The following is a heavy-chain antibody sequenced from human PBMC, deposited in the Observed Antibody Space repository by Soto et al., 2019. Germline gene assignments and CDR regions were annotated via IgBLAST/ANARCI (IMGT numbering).Heavy chain of an antibody. CDR1: GGTFSSYA. CDR2: IVPIFGTA. D-gene: IGHD3-22*01. J-gene: IGHJ4*02. V-gene: IGHV1-69*13. Sequence: ASVKVSCKASGGTFSSYAISWVRQAPGQGLEWMGGIVPIFGTANYAQKFQGRVTITADESTSTAYMELSSLRSEDTAVYYCASPSYDSSGYYYGFDYWGQGTLVTVSS. CDR3: ASPSYDSSGYYYGFDY.